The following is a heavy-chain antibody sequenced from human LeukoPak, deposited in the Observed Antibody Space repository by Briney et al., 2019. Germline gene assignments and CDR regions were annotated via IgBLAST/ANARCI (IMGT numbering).Heavy chain of an antibody. CDR1: GGSISSSSYY. J-gene: IGHJ3*02. D-gene: IGHD6-13*01. CDR3: ARSQQLVLYGAFDI. Sequence: SETLSLTCTVSGGSISSSSYYWGWIRQPPGKGLEWIGSIYYSVSGTTYNNPSLKSRVTISVDTSKNQFSLKLSSVTAADTAVYYCARSQQLVLYGAFDIWGQGTMVTVSS. V-gene: IGHV4-39*07. CDR2: IYYSVSGTT.